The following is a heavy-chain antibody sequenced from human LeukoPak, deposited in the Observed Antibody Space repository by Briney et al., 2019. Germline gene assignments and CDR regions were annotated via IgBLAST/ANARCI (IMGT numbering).Heavy chain of an antibody. CDR3: AREMLAAVAAQS. J-gene: IGHJ5*02. CDR1: GLRFSDYY. Sequence: GGSLRLSCAASGLRFSDYYVSWIRQAPGKGLQWVSYISSGGDIMHYADSVKGRFTISRDNAKNSLYLQMNSLRAEDTAVYYCAREMLAAVAAQSWGQGTLVTVSS. V-gene: IGHV3-11*04. D-gene: IGHD6-19*01. CDR2: ISSGGDIM.